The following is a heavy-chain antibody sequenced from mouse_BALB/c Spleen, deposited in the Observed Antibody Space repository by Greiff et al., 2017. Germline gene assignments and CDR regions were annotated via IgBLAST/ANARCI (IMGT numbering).Heavy chain of an antibody. CDR2: ISYSGST. CDR1: GYSITSDYA. D-gene: IGHD4-1*01. CDR3: ARWGTGENYFDY. V-gene: IGHV3-2*02. Sequence: VQLQQSGPGLVKPSQSLSLTCTVTGYSITSDYAWNWIRQFPGNKLEWMGYISYSGSTSYNPSLKSRISITRDTSKNQFFLQLNSVTTEDTATYYCARWGTGENYFDYWGQGTTLTVSS. J-gene: IGHJ2*01.